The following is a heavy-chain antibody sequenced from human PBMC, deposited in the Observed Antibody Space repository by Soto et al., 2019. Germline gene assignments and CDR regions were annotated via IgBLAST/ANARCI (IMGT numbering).Heavy chain of an antibody. J-gene: IGHJ6*02. CDR2: IYYSGRT. Sequence: PSETLSLTCAVSGGSISSGGYSWSWIRQPPGKELVGIGSIYYSGRTYYNPSLKSRVTISVDTSKNQFSLKLSSVTAADTAVYYCARHVGYCISTSCLTSLYYYYGMDVWGQGTTVTVSS. V-gene: IGHV4-30-2*03. CDR1: GGSISSGGYS. CDR3: ARHVGYCISTSCLTSLYYYYGMDV. D-gene: IGHD2-2*01.